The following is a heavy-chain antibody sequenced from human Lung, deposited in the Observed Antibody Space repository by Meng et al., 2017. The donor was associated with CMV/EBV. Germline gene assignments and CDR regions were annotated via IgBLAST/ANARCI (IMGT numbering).Heavy chain of an antibody. V-gene: IGHV3-23*01. CDR1: GFTFSSYA. CDR2: ISGGGGST. CDR3: ARATLEYCSSTSCYPFDY. Sequence: GGSXRLXXAASGFTFSSYAMTWVRQAPGKGLEWVSVISGGGGSTYYADSVKGRFTISRDNSKNTLYLQVNSLRAEDTAVYYCARATLEYCSSTSCYPFDYWXQGTXVTVSS. J-gene: IGHJ4*02. D-gene: IGHD2-2*01.